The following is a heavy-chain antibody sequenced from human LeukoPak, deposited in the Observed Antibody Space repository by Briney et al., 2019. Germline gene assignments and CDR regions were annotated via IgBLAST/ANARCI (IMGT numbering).Heavy chain of an antibody. V-gene: IGHV4-4*08. CDR2: ISTNGNT. J-gene: IGHJ4*02. CDR1: GDSLSSYC. Sequence: SETLSLTCSVSGDSLSSYCWNWIRQSPVKGLEWIGYISTNGNTKCNPSLKSRVTISVDTSKNQFSLKLSSVTAADTAVYYCARGLIAAAASDYWGQGTLVTVSS. D-gene: IGHD6-13*01. CDR3: ARGLIAAAASDY.